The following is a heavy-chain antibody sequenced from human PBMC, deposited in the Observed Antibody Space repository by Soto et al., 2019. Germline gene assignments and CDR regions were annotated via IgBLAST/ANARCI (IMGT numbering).Heavy chain of an antibody. Sequence: VQLVESGGGVVQPGRSLRLSCAASGFTFSSYSMNWVRQAPGKGLEWVSSISSSSSYIYYADSVKGRFTISRDNAKNSLYLQMNSLRAEDTAVYYCARDPDYYDSSGYYSIDYWGQGTLVTVSS. CDR2: ISSSSSYI. J-gene: IGHJ4*02. V-gene: IGHV3-21*01. D-gene: IGHD3-22*01. CDR1: GFTFSSYS. CDR3: ARDPDYYDSSGYYSIDY.